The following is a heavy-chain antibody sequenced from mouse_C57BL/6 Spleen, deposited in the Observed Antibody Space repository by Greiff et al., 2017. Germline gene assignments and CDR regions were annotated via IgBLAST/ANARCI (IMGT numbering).Heavy chain of an antibody. D-gene: IGHD2-4*01. J-gene: IGHJ4*01. CDR1: EYEFPSHD. CDR3: ARHGYDYDRGWAMDY. V-gene: IGHV5-2*01. CDR2: INSDGGST. Sequence: EVQVVESGGGLVQPGESLKLSCESNEYEFPSHDMSWVRKTPEKRLELVAAINSDGGSTYYPDTMERRFIISRDNTKKTLYLQMSSLRSEDTALYYCARHGYDYDRGWAMDYWGQGTSVTVSS.